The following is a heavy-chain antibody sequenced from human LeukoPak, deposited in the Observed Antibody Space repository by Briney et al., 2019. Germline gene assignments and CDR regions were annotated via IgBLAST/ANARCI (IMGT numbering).Heavy chain of an antibody. D-gene: IGHD6-19*01. CDR3: ARDPWSSGHFDY. Sequence: ASVKVSCKASGYTFTGYYMHWVRQAPGRGLEWMGWINPNSGGTNYAQKFQGRVTMTRDTSISTAYMELSRLRSDDTAVYYCARDPWSSGHFDYWGQGTLVTVSS. CDR2: INPNSGGT. CDR1: GYTFTGYY. J-gene: IGHJ4*02. V-gene: IGHV1-2*02.